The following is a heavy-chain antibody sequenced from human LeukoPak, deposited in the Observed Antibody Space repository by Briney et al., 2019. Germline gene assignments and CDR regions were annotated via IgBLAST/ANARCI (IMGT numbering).Heavy chain of an antibody. D-gene: IGHD5-12*01. CDR1: GYTLTELS. Sequence: GASVKVSCKVSGYTLTELSMHWVRQAPGKGLEWMGGFDPEDGETIYAQKFQGRVTMTEGTSTDTAYMELSSLRSEDTAVYYCATDGPDNESGYDSGNFDYWGQGTLVTVSS. CDR3: ATDGPDNESGYDSGNFDY. J-gene: IGHJ4*02. CDR2: FDPEDGET. V-gene: IGHV1-24*01.